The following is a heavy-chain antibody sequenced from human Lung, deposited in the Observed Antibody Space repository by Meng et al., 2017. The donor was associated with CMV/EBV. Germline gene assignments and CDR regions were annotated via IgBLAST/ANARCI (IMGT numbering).Heavy chain of an antibody. CDR1: GFTFSSHS. CDR3: AREKSNYGDHYFDF. D-gene: IGHD4-11*01. CDR2: ISTSSSYI. V-gene: IGHV3-21*01. J-gene: IGHJ4*02. Sequence: ESXKISXAGSGFTFSSHSMNWVRQAPGKGLEWVSSISTSSSYIYYADSVKGRFTVSRDNARKSLYLEMNSLRAEDTAVYYCAREKSNYGDHYFDFWGQGXLVTVSS.